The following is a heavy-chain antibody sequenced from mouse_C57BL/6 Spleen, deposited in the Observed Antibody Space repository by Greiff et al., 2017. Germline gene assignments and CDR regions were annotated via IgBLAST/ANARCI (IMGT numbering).Heavy chain of an antibody. D-gene: IGHD2-2*01. CDR2: ISYDGSN. CDR1: GYSITSGYY. CDR3: AREGDYGNDGY. Sequence: EVQLVESGPGLVKPSQSLSLSCSVTGYSITSGYYWYWIRQFPGNKLEWMGYISYDGSNNYNPSLKNRISITGDTSKNQFFLKLNSVTTEDTATYYCAREGDYGNDGYWGQGTTLTVAS. V-gene: IGHV3-6*01. J-gene: IGHJ2*01.